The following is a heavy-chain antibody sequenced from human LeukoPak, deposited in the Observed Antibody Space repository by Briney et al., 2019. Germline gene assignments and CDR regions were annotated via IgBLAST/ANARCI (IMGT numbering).Heavy chain of an antibody. V-gene: IGHV3-30*18. CDR3: AKDDAAVAGFSFFDY. CDR2: ISYDGSNK. J-gene: IGHJ4*02. D-gene: IGHD6-19*01. CDR1: GFTFSSYG. Sequence: GGSLRLSCAASGFTFSSYGMHWVRQAPGKGLEWVVVISYDGSNKYYADSVKGRFTISRDNSKNTLYLQMNSLRAEDTAVYYCAKDDAAVAGFSFFDYWGQGTLVSVSS.